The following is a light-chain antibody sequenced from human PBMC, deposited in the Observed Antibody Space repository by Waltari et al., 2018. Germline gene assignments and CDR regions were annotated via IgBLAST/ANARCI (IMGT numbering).Light chain of an antibody. Sequence: EIVLTQSPATLSLSPGERATLSCRASQSVNTYLAWYQQKPGQAPRLLIYDASNRATGIPARFSGSGSGTDFTLTISSLEPEDFAIYYCQQRSQWPPVTFGPATKVNIK. CDR2: DAS. V-gene: IGKV3-11*01. J-gene: IGKJ3*01. CDR3: QQRSQWPPVT. CDR1: QSVNTY.